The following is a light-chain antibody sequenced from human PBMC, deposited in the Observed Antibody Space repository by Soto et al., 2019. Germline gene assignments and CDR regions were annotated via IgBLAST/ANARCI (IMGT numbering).Light chain of an antibody. V-gene: IGKV3-15*01. Sequence: EIVMTQSPATLSVSPGERATLSCRASQSVYSTLAWYQQKPGQAPRLLIYGTSTRATSIPARFSGSGSGTEFTLTISSLQSEDFAVYYCQQYDNWPLTFGGGTKVDI. CDR1: QSVYST. J-gene: IGKJ4*01. CDR3: QQYDNWPLT. CDR2: GTS.